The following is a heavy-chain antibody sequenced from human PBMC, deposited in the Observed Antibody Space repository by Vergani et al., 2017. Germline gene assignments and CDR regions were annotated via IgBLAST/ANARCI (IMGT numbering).Heavy chain of an antibody. D-gene: IGHD1-1*01. CDR2: ISGNNDDV. CDR1: GFSFSSFS. CDR3: GRDCRVART. V-gene: IGHV3-21*01. Sequence: VQLVESGGGVVQPGRSLRLSCAASGFSFSSFSFHWVRQAPGKGLEWVSSISGNNDDVYYADSVKGRFTISRDNGKNSLYLDMSSLRAEDTAVYYCGRDCRVARTWGQGTLVAVSA. J-gene: IGHJ3*01.